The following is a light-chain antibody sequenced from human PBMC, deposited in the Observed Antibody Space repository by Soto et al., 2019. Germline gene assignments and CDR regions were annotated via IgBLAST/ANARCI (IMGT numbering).Light chain of an antibody. Sequence: QPVLTQPPSASGTPGQRVTISCSGSSSNIGSNYVYWYQQPPGKAPKLLIYSNNQRPSGVPDRFSGSKSGTSASLAISGLQSEDEADYYCAAWDDRLNGPVVFGGGTKVTVL. J-gene: IGLJ2*01. CDR2: SNN. CDR1: SSNIGSNY. V-gene: IGLV1-44*01. CDR3: AAWDDRLNGPVV.